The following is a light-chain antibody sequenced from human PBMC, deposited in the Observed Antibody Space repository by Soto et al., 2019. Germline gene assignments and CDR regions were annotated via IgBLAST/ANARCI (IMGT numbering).Light chain of an antibody. CDR3: QQYNNWPRT. J-gene: IGKJ1*01. CDR1: QSVSSN. Sequence: EIVLTQSPGTLSLSPGERATLSCRASQSVSSNLAWYQQKPGQAPRLLIYGASTRATGIPARFSGSGSGTEFTFTISSLQSEDFAVYYCQQYNNWPRTFGQGTKV. V-gene: IGKV3-15*01. CDR2: GAS.